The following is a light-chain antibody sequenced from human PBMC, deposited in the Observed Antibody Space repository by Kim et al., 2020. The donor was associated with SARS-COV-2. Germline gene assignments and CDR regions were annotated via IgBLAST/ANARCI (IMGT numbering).Light chain of an antibody. CDR1: QSVSSSY. CDR2: GAS. J-gene: IGKJ4*01. V-gene: IGKV3-20*01. CDR3: QQYGSSPPLT. Sequence: PGERATLSCRASQSVSSSYLAWYQQKPGQAPRLLIYGASSRATGIPDRSSGSGSGTDFTLTISRLEPEDFAVYYCQQYGSSPPLTFGGGTKVDIK.